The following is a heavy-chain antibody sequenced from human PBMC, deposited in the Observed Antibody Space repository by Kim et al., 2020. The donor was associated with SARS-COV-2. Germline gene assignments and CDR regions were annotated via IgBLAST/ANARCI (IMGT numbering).Heavy chain of an antibody. CDR2: IWYDGSNK. D-gene: IGHD4-17*01. CDR1: VFTFSSYG. V-gene: IGHV3-33*01. Sequence: GGSLRLSCAASVFTFSSYGMHWVRQAPGKGLEWVAVIWYDGSNKYYADSVKGRFTISRDNSKNTLYLQMNSLRAEDTAVYYCAREKVTVTTYYYYYGMDVWGQGTTVTVSS. J-gene: IGHJ6*02. CDR3: AREKVTVTTYYYYYGMDV.